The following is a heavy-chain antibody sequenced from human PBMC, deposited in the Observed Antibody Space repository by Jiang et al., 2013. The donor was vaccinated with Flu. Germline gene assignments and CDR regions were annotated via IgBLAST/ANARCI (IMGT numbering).Heavy chain of an antibody. Sequence: TCAVSGGSISSGGYSWSWIRQPPGKGLEWIGYIYHSGSTYYNPSLKSRVTVSVDRSKNQFSLKLSSVTAADTAVYYCARDVLDSSGYSIWAFDIWGQGTMVTVSS. D-gene: IGHD3-22*01. V-gene: IGHV4-30-2*01. CDR2: IYHSGST. CDR1: GGSISSGGYS. CDR3: ARDVLDSSGYSIWAFDI. J-gene: IGHJ3*02.